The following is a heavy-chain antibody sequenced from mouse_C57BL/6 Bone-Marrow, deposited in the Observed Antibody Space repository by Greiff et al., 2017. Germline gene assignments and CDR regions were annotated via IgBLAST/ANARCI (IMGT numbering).Heavy chain of an antibody. CDR1: GYTFTNYW. J-gene: IGHJ1*03. V-gene: IGHV1-63*01. Sequence: QVQLQQSGAELVRPGPSVQMSCKASGYTFTNYWIGWAKQRPGHGLEWIGDIYPGGGYTNYNEKFKGKATLTADKSSSTAYMQFSSLTSEDSAIYCCARRRIWDWYFDVWGTGTTVTVAS. D-gene: IGHD4-1*01. CDR2: IYPGGGYT. CDR3: ARRRIWDWYFDV.